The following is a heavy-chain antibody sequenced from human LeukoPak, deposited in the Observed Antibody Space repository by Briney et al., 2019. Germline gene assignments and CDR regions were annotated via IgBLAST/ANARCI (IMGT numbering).Heavy chain of an antibody. V-gene: IGHV2-5*02. CDR3: AHRRTNYCSGGSCYGY. Sequence: SGPTLGNPTQTLTLSCTFSGFLLSTRGLGMGWIRPPPGKALEWLALIYWDDDKRYSPSLKSRLTITKDTSKNQVVLTMTNMDPVDTATYYCAHRRTNYCSGGSCYGYWGQGTLVTVSS. CDR2: IYWDDDK. D-gene: IGHD2-15*01. CDR1: GFLLSTRGLG. J-gene: IGHJ4*02.